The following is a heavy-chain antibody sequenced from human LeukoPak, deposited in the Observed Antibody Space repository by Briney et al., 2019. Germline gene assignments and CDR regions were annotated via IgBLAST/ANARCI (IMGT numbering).Heavy chain of an antibody. CDR2: ISAYNGNT. D-gene: IGHD3-22*01. J-gene: IGHJ4*02. CDR1: GYTFTSYG. V-gene: IGHV1-18*01. Sequence: GASVKVSCKASGYTFTSYGISWVRQAPGQGLEWMGWISAYNGNTNYAQKLQGRVTMTTDTSTSTAYMELRSLRSDDTAVYYCALHYYDSSGYALGYWGQGTLVTVSS. CDR3: ALHYYDSSGYALGY.